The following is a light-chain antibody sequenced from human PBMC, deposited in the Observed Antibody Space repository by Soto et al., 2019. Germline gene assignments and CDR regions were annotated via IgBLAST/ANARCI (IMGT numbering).Light chain of an antibody. V-gene: IGKV3-15*01. J-gene: IGKJ1*01. CDR2: GAS. CDR3: QQYNNWPWT. Sequence: ETVMTQSPATLSVSPGGRATLSCRASQSISDPLAWYQQKPGQAPRLLIHGASTRATGFPARFSGSGSGTDFTLTISSLQSEDFAVYYCQQYNNWPWTFGQGTKVDIK. CDR1: QSISDP.